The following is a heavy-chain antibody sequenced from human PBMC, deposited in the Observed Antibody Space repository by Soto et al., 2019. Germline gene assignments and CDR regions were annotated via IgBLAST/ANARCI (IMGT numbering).Heavy chain of an antibody. CDR3: ARVQLANDSSGYPDY. J-gene: IGHJ4*02. D-gene: IGHD3-22*01. V-gene: IGHV4-31*03. CDR2: IYYSGST. CDR1: GGSISSGGYY. Sequence: SETLSLTCTVSGGSISSGGYYWSWIRQHPGKGLEWIGYIYYSGSTYYNPSLKSRVTISVDTSKNQFSLKLSSVTAADTAVYYCARVQLANDSSGYPDYWGQGTLVTVSS.